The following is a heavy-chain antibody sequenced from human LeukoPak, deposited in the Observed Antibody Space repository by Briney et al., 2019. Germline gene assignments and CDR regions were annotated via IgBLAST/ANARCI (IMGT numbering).Heavy chain of an antibody. J-gene: IGHJ6*04. CDR1: GYIFDDYG. Sequence: GGSLRLSCEGSGYIFDDYGMSWVRQAPGKGLEWVSGISWDGSNAGYADSVEGRFTISRDNAKNSLYLQMNSLRAEDTAVYYCAELGITMIGGVWGKGTTVTISS. CDR3: AELGITMIGGV. D-gene: IGHD3-10*02. CDR2: ISWDGSNA. V-gene: IGHV3-20*04.